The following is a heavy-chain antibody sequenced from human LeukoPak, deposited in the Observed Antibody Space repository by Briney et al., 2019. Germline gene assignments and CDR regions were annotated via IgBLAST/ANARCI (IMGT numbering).Heavy chain of an antibody. CDR1: GGSFSSYY. Sequence: SETLSLTCAVYGGSFSSYYWTWIRQPPGQGLGWIGEINHSGSTNYNTSLKSRVTISVDTSKNQFSLKLSSVTAADTAVYYCARHSGGTYYVNFDPWGQGTLVTVSS. J-gene: IGHJ5*02. CDR3: ARHSGGTYYVNFDP. D-gene: IGHD1-26*01. CDR2: INHSGST. V-gene: IGHV4-34*01.